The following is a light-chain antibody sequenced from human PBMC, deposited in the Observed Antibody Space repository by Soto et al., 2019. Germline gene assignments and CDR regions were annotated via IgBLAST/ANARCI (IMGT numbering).Light chain of an antibody. V-gene: IGKV1-39*01. Sequence: DIQMTQSPSSLSASVGDRFTITFRASQSITGYLNWYQQKPGKVPKLLIYAASTLQSGVPSRFSGSGSGTDFTLTLSSLQAEDSATYYCQQSFIAPWTFGQGTKVDIK. CDR2: AAS. J-gene: IGKJ1*01. CDR3: QQSFIAPWT. CDR1: QSITGY.